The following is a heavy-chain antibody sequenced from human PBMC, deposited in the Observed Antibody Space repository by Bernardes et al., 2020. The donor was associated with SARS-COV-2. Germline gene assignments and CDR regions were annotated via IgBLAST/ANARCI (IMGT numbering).Heavy chain of an antibody. V-gene: IGHV4-34*01. D-gene: IGHD3-10*01. CDR1: GGSFSGYY. Sequence: TLSLTCAVYGGSFSGYYWSWIRQPPGKGLEWIGEINHSGSTNYNPSLKSRVTISVDTSKNQFSLKLSSVTAADTAVYYCARTRITMVREFDYWGQGTLVTVSS. CDR2: INHSGST. CDR3: ARTRITMVREFDY. J-gene: IGHJ4*02.